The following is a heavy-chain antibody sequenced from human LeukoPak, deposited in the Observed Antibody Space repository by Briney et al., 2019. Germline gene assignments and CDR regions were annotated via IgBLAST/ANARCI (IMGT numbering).Heavy chain of an antibody. D-gene: IGHD1-26*01. Sequence: RAGESLKISCKGSGYSFTNEWIGWVRQMPGKGLEWMGIIHPGDSETRYSPSFQGQVTISADKSINTAYLQWSSLKASDTAMYYCARLHYSGSYYGGIDYWGQGTLVTVS. CDR2: IHPGDSET. V-gene: IGHV5-51*01. CDR3: ARLHYSGSYYGGIDY. J-gene: IGHJ4*02. CDR1: GYSFTNEW.